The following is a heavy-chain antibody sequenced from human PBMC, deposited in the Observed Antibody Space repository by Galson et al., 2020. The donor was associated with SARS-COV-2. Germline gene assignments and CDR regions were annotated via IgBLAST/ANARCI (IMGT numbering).Heavy chain of an antibody. CDR3: ASESSSGYSSFGGAFDI. J-gene: IGHJ3*02. D-gene: IGHD3-22*01. V-gene: IGHV1-69*13. CDR1: GGTFSTYA. Sequence: SVKVSCKASGGTFSTYAISWVRQAPGQGLEWMGGNIPIFGTANYAQKFQGRVTITADESTSTAYMELSSLRSEDTAVYYCASESSSGYSSFGGAFDIWGQGTMVTVS. CDR2: NIPIFGTA.